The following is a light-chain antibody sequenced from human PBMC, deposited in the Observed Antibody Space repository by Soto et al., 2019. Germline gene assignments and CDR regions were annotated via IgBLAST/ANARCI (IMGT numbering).Light chain of an antibody. Sequence: EIVVTQSPATLSVSPGERVTLSCRASQSVSSSLAWYQQRPGQAPRLLIYDTSTRAAGISARFGGSGSGTECTLTISSLQSEDFAVYYCQQYIDWPPGTFGQGTAVEIK. V-gene: IGKV3-15*01. CDR2: DTS. J-gene: IGKJ1*01. CDR1: QSVSSS. CDR3: QQYIDWPPGT.